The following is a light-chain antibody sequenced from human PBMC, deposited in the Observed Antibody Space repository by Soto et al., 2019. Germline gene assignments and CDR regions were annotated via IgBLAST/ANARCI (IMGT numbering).Light chain of an antibody. CDR2: NAS. CDR1: QSVSAF. CDR3: QQRGDWTPNT. Sequence: EIVLTLSPATLSLSPGDRAILSCRVSQSVSAFLAWVKQKPGPPPRLLIYNASNRTTGIPARVSGSGCGTDFTLTITILGPEDVAVYYCQQRGDWTPNTFGQGTRLEIK. V-gene: IGKV3-11*01. J-gene: IGKJ5*01.